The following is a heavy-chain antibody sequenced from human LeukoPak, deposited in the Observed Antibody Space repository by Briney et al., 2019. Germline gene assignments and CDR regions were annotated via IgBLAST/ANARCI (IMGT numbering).Heavy chain of an antibody. V-gene: IGHV1-18*01. Sequence: GASVKVSRKASGYTFTSYGISWVRQAPGQGLEWMGWISAYNGNTNYAQKLQGRVTMTTDTSTSTAYMELRSLRSDDTAVYYCARAGPYYYDSSGYSYWGQGTLVTVSS. CDR3: ARAGPYYYDSSGYSY. D-gene: IGHD3-22*01. CDR2: ISAYNGNT. CDR1: GYTFTSYG. J-gene: IGHJ4*02.